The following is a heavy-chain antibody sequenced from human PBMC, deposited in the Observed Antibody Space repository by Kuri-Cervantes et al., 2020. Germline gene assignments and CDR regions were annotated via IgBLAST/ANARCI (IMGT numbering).Heavy chain of an antibody. J-gene: IGHJ4*02. Sequence: GESLKISCAASGFTFSSYAMSWVRQAPGKGLEWVSAIIGGGSNTYYAASVRGRFTISRDNSRNTLYLQMNSLRGEDTAVYYCAKGSRTSRPYFFDYWGQGTLVTVSS. D-gene: IGHD1-26*01. CDR3: AKGSRTSRPYFFDY. CDR1: GFTFSSYA. CDR2: IIGGGSNT. V-gene: IGHV3-23*01.